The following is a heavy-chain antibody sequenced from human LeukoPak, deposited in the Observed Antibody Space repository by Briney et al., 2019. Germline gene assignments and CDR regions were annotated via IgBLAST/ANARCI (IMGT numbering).Heavy chain of an antibody. D-gene: IGHD3-22*01. V-gene: IGHV3-33*01. CDR1: GFNFSSYG. Sequence: GGSLRLSCAASGFNFSSYGMHWVRQAPGKGLEWVAVIWYDGSNKYYADSVKGRFTISRDNSKNTLYLQMNSLRAEDTAVYYCARDPTSGYYGMIPWGQGTLVTVSS. J-gene: IGHJ5*02. CDR2: IWYDGSNK. CDR3: ARDPTSGYYGMIP.